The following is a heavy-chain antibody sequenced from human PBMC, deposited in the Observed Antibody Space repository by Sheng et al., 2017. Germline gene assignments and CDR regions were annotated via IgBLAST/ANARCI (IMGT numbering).Heavy chain of an antibody. CDR1: GFTFSNAW. J-gene: IGHJ5*02. Sequence: EVQLVESGGGLVKPGGSLRLSCAASGFTFSNAWMSWVRQAPGKGLEWVGRIKSKTDGGTTDYAAPVKGRFTISRDDSKNTLYLQMNSLKTEDTAVYYCTGDFWSGLNWFDPWGQGTLVTVSS. CDR2: IKSKTDGGTT. CDR3: TGDFWSGLNWFDP. D-gene: IGHD3-3*01. V-gene: IGHV3-15*01.